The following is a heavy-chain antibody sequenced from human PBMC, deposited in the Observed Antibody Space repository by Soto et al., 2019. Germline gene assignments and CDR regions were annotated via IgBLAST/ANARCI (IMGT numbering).Heavy chain of an antibody. D-gene: IGHD2-15*01. V-gene: IGHV3-74*01. CDR2: INSDGSST. CDR1: GFTFSSYW. Sequence: EVQLVESGGGLVQPGESLRLSCAASGFTFSSYWMHWVRQAPGKGLVWVSRINSDGSSTSDAGSVKGRFTISRDNAKNTLYLQMNSLRAEDTAVYYCVRTSLVVAAATREDYWGQGTLVTVSS. J-gene: IGHJ4*02. CDR3: VRTSLVVAAATREDY.